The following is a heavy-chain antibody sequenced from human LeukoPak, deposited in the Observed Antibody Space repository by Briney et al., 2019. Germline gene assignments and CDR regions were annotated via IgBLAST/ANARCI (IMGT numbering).Heavy chain of an antibody. CDR2: IYYSGST. CDR1: GGSISSYY. D-gene: IGHD5-18*01. V-gene: IGHV4-59*01. CDR3: ARDAGYSYGTDY. Sequence: SSETLSLTCTVSGGSISSYYWSWIRQPPGKGLEWIGYIYYSGSTNYNPSLKSRVTISVDTSKNQFSLKLSSVTAADTAVYYCARDAGYSYGTDYWGQGTLVTVSS. J-gene: IGHJ4*02.